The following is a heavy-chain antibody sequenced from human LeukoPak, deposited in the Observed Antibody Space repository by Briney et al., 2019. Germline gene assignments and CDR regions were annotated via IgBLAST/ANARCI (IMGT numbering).Heavy chain of an antibody. CDR1: GGSISSYY. D-gene: IGHD2-2*01. CDR3: ARSQLLYFFDH. J-gene: IGHJ4*02. V-gene: IGHV4-4*07. CDR2: IYISGNT. Sequence: SETLSLTCTVSGGSISSYYWSWIRQPAGKGLEWIGRIYISGNTNYNPSLKSRVTMSVDTSKSQFSLKLTSVTAADTGVYYCARSQLLYFFDHWGQGTLVTVSS.